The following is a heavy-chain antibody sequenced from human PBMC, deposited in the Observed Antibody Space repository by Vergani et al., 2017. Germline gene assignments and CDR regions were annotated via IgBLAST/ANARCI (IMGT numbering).Heavy chain of an antibody. Sequence: QVQLVESGGGVVQRGGSLRLPCATSGFTLSNYDMQWIRQGPGKGLEFVAFIQFDGSNQNYADSVKGRFTLSRDFSKNTLYLQMNSLRTDDTATYYCAKHFRGWCIDYWGQGTQVIVSS. CDR2: IQFDGSNQ. V-gene: IGHV3-30*02. CDR3: AKHFRGWCIDY. D-gene: IGHD4/OR15-4a*01. CDR1: GFTLSNYD. J-gene: IGHJ4*02.